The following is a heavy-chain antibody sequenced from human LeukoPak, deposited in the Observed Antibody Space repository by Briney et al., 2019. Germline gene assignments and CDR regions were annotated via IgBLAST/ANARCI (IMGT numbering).Heavy chain of an antibody. J-gene: IGHJ4*02. CDR3: ARDASWHPSDY. CDR1: GFTISDYY. Sequence: GSLRLSCAASGFTISDYYMSWIRQAPGKGLEWVSYISSSGSTIYYADSVKGRFTISRDNAKNSLYLQMNSLRAEDTAVYYCARDASWHPSDYWGQGTLVTVSS. V-gene: IGHV3-11*01. D-gene: IGHD2-2*01. CDR2: ISSSGSTI.